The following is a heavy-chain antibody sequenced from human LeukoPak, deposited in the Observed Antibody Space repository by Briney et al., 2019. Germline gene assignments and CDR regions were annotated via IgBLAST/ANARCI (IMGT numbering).Heavy chain of an antibody. V-gene: IGHV3-7*01. D-gene: IGHD3-3*01. Sequence: GGSLRLSCAASGFTFSSYTMSWVRQAPGKGLEWVASIKHDGSEKYYVDSVRGRFTISRDNTMNSLYLQMSSLRAEDTAVYYCATDRGWRTSGYYLYYFEYWGQGTLVTYSS. CDR1: GFTFSSYT. CDR3: ATDRGWRTSGYYLYYFEY. CDR2: IKHDGSEK. J-gene: IGHJ4*02.